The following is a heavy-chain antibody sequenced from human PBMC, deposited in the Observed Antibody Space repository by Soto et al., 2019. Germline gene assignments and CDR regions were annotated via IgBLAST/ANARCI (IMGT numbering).Heavy chain of an antibody. V-gene: IGHV3-9*01. J-gene: IGHJ4*02. CDR3: ARGRSYRNYDDY. Sequence: EVHLVESGGGLVETGRSLRLSCAASGFNLNDYAMHWVRQAPGKGLEWVSGIYWNSERIDYADSVKGRFTISRDNAKNSLFLQMNSLRAEDTAVYYCARGRSYRNYDDYWGQGTLVTVSS. CDR1: GFNLNDYA. CDR2: IYWNSERI.